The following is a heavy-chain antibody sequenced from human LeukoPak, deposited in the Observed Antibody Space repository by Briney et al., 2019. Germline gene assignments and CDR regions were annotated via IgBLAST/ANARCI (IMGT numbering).Heavy chain of an antibody. CDR1: GFTFSSYG. V-gene: IGHV3-30*03. J-gene: IGHJ4*02. Sequence: PGGSLRLSCAASGFTFSSYGMHWVRQAPGKGLEWVAVISYDGSNKYYADSVKGRFTISRDNSKNTLYLQMSSLRAEDTAVYYCARNLSGDYDSSGYGYWGQGTLVTVSS. CDR2: ISYDGSNK. D-gene: IGHD3-22*01. CDR3: ARNLSGDYDSSGYGY.